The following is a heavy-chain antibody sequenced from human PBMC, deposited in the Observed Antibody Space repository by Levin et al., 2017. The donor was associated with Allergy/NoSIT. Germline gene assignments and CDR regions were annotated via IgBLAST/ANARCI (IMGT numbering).Heavy chain of an antibody. V-gene: IGHV3-48*03. CDR1: GFTFSSYE. Sequence: SCAASGFTFSSYEMNWVRQAPGKGLEWVSYISSSGTTIYYADSVKGRFTISRDNAKKSMFLQMNSLRAEDTAVYYCAREVGATKNDAFDIWGQGTMVTVSS. J-gene: IGHJ3*02. D-gene: IGHD1-26*01. CDR3: AREVGATKNDAFDI. CDR2: ISSSGTTI.